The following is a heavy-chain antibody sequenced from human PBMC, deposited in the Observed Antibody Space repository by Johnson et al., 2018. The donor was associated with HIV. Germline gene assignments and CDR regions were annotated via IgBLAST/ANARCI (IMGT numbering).Heavy chain of an antibody. Sequence: EKLVESGGGVVRPGGSLRLSCAASGFTFDDFGMNWVRQAPGKGLEWVSPINWNGGSTGYADSVTGRFPISRDNAKNSLYMQMNKLRAEDTAVYFCASQVRGLRLGVDAFDIWGQGTMVTVSS. CDR2: INWNGGST. CDR3: ASQVRGLRLGVDAFDI. J-gene: IGHJ3*02. V-gene: IGHV3-20*04. CDR1: GFTFDDFG. D-gene: IGHD3-16*01.